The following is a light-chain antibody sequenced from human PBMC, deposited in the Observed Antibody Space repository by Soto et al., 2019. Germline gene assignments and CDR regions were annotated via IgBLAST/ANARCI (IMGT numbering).Light chain of an antibody. CDR2: KAS. Sequence: DIQMTQSPSTLSASVGDRVTITCRASQSFSNGLAWYQQKPGKAPKLLIYKASNLESGVPSRFSGSVSGTEFTLTISCLQPGDFATYYCQQYSTYPFTFGQGTKLELK. CDR3: QQYSTYPFT. CDR1: QSFSNG. J-gene: IGKJ2*01. V-gene: IGKV1-5*03.